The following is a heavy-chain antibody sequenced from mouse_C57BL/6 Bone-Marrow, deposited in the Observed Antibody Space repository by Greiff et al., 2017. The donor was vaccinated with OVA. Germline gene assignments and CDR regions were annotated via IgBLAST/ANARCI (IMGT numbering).Heavy chain of an antibody. Sequence: VQLQQSGPELVKPGASVKMSCKASGYTFTDYNMHWVKQSHGKSLEWIGYINPNNGGTSYNQKFKGKATLTVNKSSSTAYMELRSLTSEDSAVYYCGKSGKGSSFFDYWGQGTTRTVSS. J-gene: IGHJ2*01. V-gene: IGHV1-22*01. CDR1: GYTFTDYN. CDR2: INPNNGGT. CDR3: GKSGKGSSFFDY. D-gene: IGHD1-1*01.